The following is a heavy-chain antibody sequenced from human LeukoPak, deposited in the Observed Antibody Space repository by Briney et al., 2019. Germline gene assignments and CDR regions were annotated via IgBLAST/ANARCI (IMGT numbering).Heavy chain of an antibody. CDR2: IFHSGST. CDR3: VRERYKFDRNGYYYFFDF. CDR1: GASISDDRFY. D-gene: IGHD3-22*01. V-gene: IGHV4-31*02. J-gene: IGHJ4*02. Sequence: SQTLSLTCTVSGASISDDRFYWNWVRQVQGKGLEWIGYIFHSGSTYYNPSLRSRLTLSVDTSNNQFSLKLNSVTAADTAVYYCVRERYKFDRNGYYYFFDFWGQGTLVAVSP.